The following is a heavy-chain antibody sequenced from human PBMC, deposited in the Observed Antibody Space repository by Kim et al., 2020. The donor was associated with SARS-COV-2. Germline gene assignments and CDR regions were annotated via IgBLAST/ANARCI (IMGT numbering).Heavy chain of an antibody. J-gene: IGHJ6*02. V-gene: IGHV3-21*01. D-gene: IGHD3-10*01. CDR1: GFSFSSYS. CDR2: ISSSSSYI. Sequence: GGSLRLSCAASGFSFSSYSMNWVRQAPGKGLEWVSSISSSSSYINYADSVKGRFTISRDNAKNSLYLQMNSLRAEDTAVYYCARDLPYLWFGEYPRTAETGYYGMDVWGQGTTVTVSS. CDR3: ARDLPYLWFGEYPRTAETGYYGMDV.